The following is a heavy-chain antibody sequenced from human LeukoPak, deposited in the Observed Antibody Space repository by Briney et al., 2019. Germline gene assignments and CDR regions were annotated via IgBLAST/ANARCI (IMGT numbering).Heavy chain of an antibody. Sequence: GGSLRLSCAASGFMLSSTWMHWVRQAPGKGLVWVSRINSDATSTSYADSVRGRFTISRDDAKNTMYLQMNSLRAEDTAMYYCAKMSIAAAGTGYWGQGTLVTVSS. CDR3: AKMSIAAAGTGY. CDR1: GFMLSSTW. D-gene: IGHD6-13*01. J-gene: IGHJ4*02. CDR2: INSDATST. V-gene: IGHV3-74*01.